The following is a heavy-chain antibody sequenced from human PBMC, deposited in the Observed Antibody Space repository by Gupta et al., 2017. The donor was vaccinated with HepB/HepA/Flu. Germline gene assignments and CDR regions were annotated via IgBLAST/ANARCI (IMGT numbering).Heavy chain of an antibody. D-gene: IGHD2-15*01. CDR3: AGGPTLVGVLGADY. CDR1: GFSFSSYE. J-gene: IGHJ4*02. Sequence: EVQLVESGGGLVQPGGSLRLSCVVSGFSFSSYEMTWVRQAPGKGLEWVSCISSRGSTIYYADSVKGRFTISRDNAKNSLFLQMNSLRAEDTAVYYCAGGPTLVGVLGADYWGQGTLVTVSS. V-gene: IGHV3-48*03. CDR2: ISSRGSTI.